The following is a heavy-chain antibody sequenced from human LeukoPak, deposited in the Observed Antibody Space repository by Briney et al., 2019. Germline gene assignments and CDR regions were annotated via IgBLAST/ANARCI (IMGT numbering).Heavy chain of an antibody. D-gene: IGHD3-10*01. CDR1: GFTFSTCN. CDR2: ISYDGRNE. J-gene: IGHJ4*02. CDR3: ARAKPGFAPDY. V-gene: IGHV3-30*04. Sequence: GRSLRLSCAASGFTFSTCNMHWVRQTPGKGLEWVALISYDGRNEYYAESVKGRFSISRDNSDNTMYLQMNSLRTEDTAMYYCARAKPGFAPDYWGQGTLVTVSS.